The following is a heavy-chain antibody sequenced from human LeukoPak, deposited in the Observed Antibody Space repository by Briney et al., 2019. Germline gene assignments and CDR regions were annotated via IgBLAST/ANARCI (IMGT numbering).Heavy chain of an antibody. D-gene: IGHD4-17*01. V-gene: IGHV5-51*01. Sequence: GESLKISCKGSGYSFTSYWIGWVRQMPVKGLEWMGIIYPGDSDTRYSPSFQGQVTISADKSISTAYLQWSSLKASDTAMYYCARHRPSGAYGDYYFDYWGQGTLVTVSS. CDR2: IYPGDSDT. J-gene: IGHJ4*02. CDR1: GYSFTSYW. CDR3: ARHRPSGAYGDYYFDY.